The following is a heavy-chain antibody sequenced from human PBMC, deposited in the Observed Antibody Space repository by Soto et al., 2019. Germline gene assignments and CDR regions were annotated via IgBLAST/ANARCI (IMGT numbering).Heavy chain of an antibody. J-gene: IGHJ4*02. D-gene: IGHD3-22*01. CDR2: IYQSGTT. V-gene: IGHV4-30-2*01. CDR1: GCSIRYVRSS. Sequence: PSDPLSQTYHRSGCSIRYVRSSWNLIRQPPGKGLEWIGNIYQSGTTDYNPSLKSRVTISVDRSKNQFSLKLISVTAADTAVYYCARDNRSGYYFDYWGQG. CDR3: ARDNRSGYYFDY.